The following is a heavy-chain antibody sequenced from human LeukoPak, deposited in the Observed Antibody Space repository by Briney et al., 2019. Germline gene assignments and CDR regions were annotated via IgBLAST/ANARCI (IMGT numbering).Heavy chain of an antibody. CDR1: RFTLNIFG. J-gene: IGHJ4*02. D-gene: IGHD3-22*01. CDR3: RAATRYLDYYYDY. V-gene: IGHV3-30*03. Sequence: PGGSLRLSCAASRFTLNIFGMHWVRQAPGKGLEWVAVISSDGSNKYYADSVRGRFTISRDNSKDTLYLQMSSLTIEDTAVYYCRAATRYLDYYYDYWGQGTLVTVSS. CDR2: ISSDGSNK.